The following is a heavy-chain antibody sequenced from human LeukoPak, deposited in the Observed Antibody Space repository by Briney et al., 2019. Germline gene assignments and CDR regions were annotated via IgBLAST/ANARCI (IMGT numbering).Heavy chain of an antibody. CDR3: ARSPIASGYYTRWYFDL. CDR1: AYSISSGYY. V-gene: IGHV4-38-2*01. J-gene: IGHJ2*01. CDR2: IYHSGNA. D-gene: IGHD3-3*01. Sequence: SETLSLTCAVSAYSISSGYYWGWIRQPPGKGLEWIGSIYHSGNAYYSPSLKSRVTILVDTSKNQFSLKLSSVTAADTAVYSCARSPIASGYYTRWYFDLWGRGTLATVSS.